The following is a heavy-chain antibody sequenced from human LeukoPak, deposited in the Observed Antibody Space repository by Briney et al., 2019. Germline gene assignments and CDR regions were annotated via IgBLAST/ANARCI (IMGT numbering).Heavy chain of an antibody. CDR2: ISYDGSNK. V-gene: IGHV3-30-3*01. Sequence: GRSLRLSCAASGFTFSSYAMHWVRQAPGKGLEWVAVISYDGSNKYYADSVKGRFTISRDNSKNTLYLQLNSLRAEDTAIYYCAKLPHSTSPDFDYWGQGTLVTVSS. J-gene: IGHJ4*02. CDR1: GFTFSSYA. D-gene: IGHD6-6*01. CDR3: AKLPHSTSPDFDY.